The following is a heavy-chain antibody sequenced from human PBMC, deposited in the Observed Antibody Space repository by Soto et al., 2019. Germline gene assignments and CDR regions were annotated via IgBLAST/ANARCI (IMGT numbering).Heavy chain of an antibody. CDR3: ARENVISSGWHEGDY. CDR2: INHSGST. D-gene: IGHD6-19*01. V-gene: IGHV4-34*01. Sequence: QVQLQQWGAGLLKPSETLSLTCAVYGGSFSGYYWSWIRQPPGKGLEWIGEINHSGSTNYNPPSKTRVTISVDTSKNQFSLKLSSVTAADTAVYYCARENVISSGWHEGDYWGQGTLVTVSS. CDR1: GGSFSGYY. J-gene: IGHJ4*02.